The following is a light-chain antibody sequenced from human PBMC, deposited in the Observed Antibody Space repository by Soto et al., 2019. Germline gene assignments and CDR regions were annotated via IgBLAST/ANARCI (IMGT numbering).Light chain of an antibody. Sequence: EIVLTQSPGTLSLSPGERATLSCRASQSVSRSFLAWYQQKPGQAPRLLIYGASSRATGIPARFSGSGSGTDFTLTISRLEPEDFAVYYCQQYGSSPHTFGHGTKVDIK. CDR2: GAS. CDR3: QQYGSSPHT. J-gene: IGKJ3*01. V-gene: IGKV3-20*01. CDR1: QSVSRSF.